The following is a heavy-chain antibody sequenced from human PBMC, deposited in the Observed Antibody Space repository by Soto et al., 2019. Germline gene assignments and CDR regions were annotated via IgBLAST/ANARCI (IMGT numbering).Heavy chain of an antibody. J-gene: IGHJ4*02. CDR3: ARETMVRGAYFDY. D-gene: IGHD3-10*01. V-gene: IGHV4-59*01. CDR2: IYYSGST. Sequence: QVQLQESGPGLVKPSETLSLTCTVSGGSISSYYWSWIRQPPGKGLEWIGYIYYSGSTNYNPSLRSRVTLSVDTSKNQFSLKLSSVTAADTAVYYCARETMVRGAYFDYWGQGTLVTVSS. CDR1: GGSISSYY.